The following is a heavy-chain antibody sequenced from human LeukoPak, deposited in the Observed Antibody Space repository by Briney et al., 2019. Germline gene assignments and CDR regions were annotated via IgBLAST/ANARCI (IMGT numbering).Heavy chain of an antibody. D-gene: IGHD3-22*01. J-gene: IGHJ4*02. Sequence: GGSLRLSCGASGFTFSDHYMHWVRQAPGKGLEWVAVISYDGSNKYYADSVKGRFTISRDNSKNTLYLQMNSLRAEDTAVYYCARDHERYYDSSGYPIAQDYWGQGTLVTVSS. CDR3: ARDHERYYDSSGYPIAQDY. V-gene: IGHV3-30-3*01. CDR2: ISYDGSNK. CDR1: GFTFSDHY.